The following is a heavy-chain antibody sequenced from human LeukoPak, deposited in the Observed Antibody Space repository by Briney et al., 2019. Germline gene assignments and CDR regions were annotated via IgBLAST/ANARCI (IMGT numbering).Heavy chain of an antibody. D-gene: IGHD5-18*01. CDR3: AREIGGYTYGYVPREVSYYFDY. CDR2: INHSGST. Sequence: SETLSLTCGVYGGSFSGYYWTWIRQPPGKGLEWIGEINHSGSTNYNPSLKSRVTIPVDTSKNQFSLKLRSVTAADTAVYYCAREIGGYTYGYVPREVSYYFDYWGQGTLVTVSS. V-gene: IGHV4-34*01. CDR1: GGSFSGYY. J-gene: IGHJ4*02.